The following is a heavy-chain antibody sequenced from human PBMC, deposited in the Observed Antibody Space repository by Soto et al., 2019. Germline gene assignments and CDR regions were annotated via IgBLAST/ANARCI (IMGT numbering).Heavy chain of an antibody. Sequence: VASVKVSCKASGYTFTSYDINWVRQATGQGLEWMGWMNPNSGNTGYAQKFQGRVTMTRNTSISTAYMELSSLRSKDTAVYYCARGVITFGGVIAINWFDPWGQGTMVTVYS. CDR3: ARGVITFGGVIAINWFDP. D-gene: IGHD3-16*02. CDR2: MNPNSGNT. CDR1: GYTFTSYD. J-gene: IGHJ5*02. V-gene: IGHV1-8*01.